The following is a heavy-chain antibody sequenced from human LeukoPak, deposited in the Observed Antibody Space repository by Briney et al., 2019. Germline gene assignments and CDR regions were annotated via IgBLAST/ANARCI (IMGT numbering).Heavy chain of an antibody. J-gene: IGHJ5*02. D-gene: IGHD3-22*01. CDR2: IYYSGGT. CDR3: ARGTLPAYHYDSSGYYSP. V-gene: IGHV4-31*03. Sequence: ASETLSLTCTVSGGSISSGGYYWSWIRQHPGKGLEWIGYIYYSGGTYYNPSLKSRVTISVDTSKNQFSLKLSSVTAADMAVYYCARGTLPAYHYDSSGYYSPWGRGTLVTVSS. CDR1: GGSISSGGYY.